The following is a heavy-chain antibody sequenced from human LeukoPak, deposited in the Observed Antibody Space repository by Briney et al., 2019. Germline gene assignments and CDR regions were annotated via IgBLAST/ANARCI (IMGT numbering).Heavy chain of an antibody. Sequence: GGSLRLSCAASGFTFSSDAMHWVRQAPGKGLEWVAFISYDGSHKYYADSVKGRFTISRDNAKNSLYLQMNSLRADDTPLYSCPRDFMSSGYRDAFDIWGQGTMVTVSS. CDR3: PRDFMSSGYRDAFDI. D-gene: IGHD3-22*01. V-gene: IGHV3-30*03. CDR2: ISYDGSHK. CDR1: GFTFSSDA. J-gene: IGHJ3*02.